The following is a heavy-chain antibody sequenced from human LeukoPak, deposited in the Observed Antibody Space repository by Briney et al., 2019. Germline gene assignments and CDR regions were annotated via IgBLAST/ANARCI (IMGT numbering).Heavy chain of an antibody. CDR1: GFIFSSYA. D-gene: IGHD1-26*01. J-gene: IGHJ1*01. CDR2: ISGYSGST. Sequence: GGSLRLSCEASGFIFSSYAMNWVRQAPGKGLEWVSGISGYSGSTEYADAVKGRFVIPRDNSKNMLHLQMNSLRGEDTAVYYCAKEARDVGALGELFRQWGPGTLVIVSS. CDR3: AKEARDVGALGELFRQ. V-gene: IGHV3-23*01.